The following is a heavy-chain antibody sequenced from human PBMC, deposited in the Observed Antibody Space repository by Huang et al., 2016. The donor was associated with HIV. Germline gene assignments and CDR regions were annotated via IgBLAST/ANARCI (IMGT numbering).Heavy chain of an antibody. CDR3: ARGYNFWSGYYTDKYYMDV. Sequence: EVILVESGGGVVRPGGSLRLSCAVSGFILDDFGMSWVRKAPGKGLEWVSGIHWNGESASYADSVKGRFTVSKDNANNSLFLQMNSLRAEDTALYYCARGYNFWSGYYTDKYYMDVWGKGTTVVVSS. CDR2: IHWNGESA. J-gene: IGHJ6*03. V-gene: IGHV3-20*04. D-gene: IGHD3-3*01. CDR1: GFILDDFG.